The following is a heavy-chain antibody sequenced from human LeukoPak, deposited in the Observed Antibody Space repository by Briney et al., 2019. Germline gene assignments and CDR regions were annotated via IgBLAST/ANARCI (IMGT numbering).Heavy chain of an antibody. CDR1: GFSFSNYL. D-gene: IGHD4-17*01. J-gene: IGHJ6*03. Sequence: PGGSLRLSCAASGFSFSNYLMTWVRQAPGKGLEWVANIKQDGSEKFYVDSVKGRFTISRDNAKNSLYLQLNTLRAEDTAVYYCATNTVGYYYYMDVWGKGTTVTVSS. CDR2: IKQDGSEK. CDR3: ATNTVGYYYYMDV. V-gene: IGHV3-7*01.